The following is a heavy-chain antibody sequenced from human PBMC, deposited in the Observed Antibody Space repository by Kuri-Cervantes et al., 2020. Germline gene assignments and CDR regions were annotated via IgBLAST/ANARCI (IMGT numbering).Heavy chain of an antibody. Sequence: ESLKISCTVFGSSISSYYWSWIRQPPGQGLEWIGEVNHSGSTNYNPSLKSRVTISVDTSKNQFSLKLNSVTAAVRAVYSCARGRLVYSSTWYPKYYFDHWGQGTPVTVSS. CDR3: ARGRLVYSSTWYPKYYFDH. V-gene: IGHV4-34*01. D-gene: IGHD6-13*01. CDR1: GSSISSYY. J-gene: IGHJ4*02. CDR2: VNHSGST.